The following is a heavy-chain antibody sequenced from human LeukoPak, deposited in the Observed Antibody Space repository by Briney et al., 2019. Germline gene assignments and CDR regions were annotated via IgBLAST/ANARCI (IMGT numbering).Heavy chain of an antibody. Sequence: SETLSLTCAVYGGSFSGYYWSWIPQPPGKGLEWIVEINHSGSTNYNPSLKSRVTISVDTPKNQFSLKLSSVTAADTAVYYCARGGLRRRGYYFDYWGQGTLVTVSS. D-gene: IGHD5/OR15-5a*01. J-gene: IGHJ4*02. CDR3: ARGGLRRRGYYFDY. CDR1: GGSFSGYY. CDR2: INHSGST. V-gene: IGHV4-34*01.